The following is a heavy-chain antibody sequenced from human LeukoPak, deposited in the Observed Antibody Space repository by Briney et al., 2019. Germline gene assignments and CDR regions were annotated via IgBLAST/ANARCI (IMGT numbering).Heavy chain of an antibody. V-gene: IGHV4-31*03. J-gene: IGHJ6*03. CDR3: ARERTGDGDVNYYYYYYMDV. CDR2: MSYSGNT. CDR1: GGSMSSGGHY. Sequence: SETLSLTCTVSGGSMSSGGHYWTWIRQRPGKGLEWVGFMSYSGNTYYNPSLKSRASISVDKSQNHFSLNLTSVTAADTAVYYCARERTGDGDVNYYYYYYMDVWGKGTTVTVSS. D-gene: IGHD4-17*01.